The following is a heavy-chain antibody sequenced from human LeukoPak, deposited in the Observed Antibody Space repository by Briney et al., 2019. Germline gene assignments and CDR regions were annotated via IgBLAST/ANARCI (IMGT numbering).Heavy chain of an antibody. D-gene: IGHD3-10*01. CDR2: MNPNSGNT. CDR1: GYTLTELS. CDR3: ARAVVGIPNLKNVLLWFGAEPYYYYMDV. V-gene: IGHV1-8*01. J-gene: IGHJ6*03. Sequence: WASVKVSCKVSGYTLTELSMHWVRQATGQGLEWMGWMNPNSGNTGYAQKFQGRVTMTRNTSISTAYMELSSLRSEDTAVYYCARAVVGIPNLKNVLLWFGAEPYYYYMDVWGKGTTVTISS.